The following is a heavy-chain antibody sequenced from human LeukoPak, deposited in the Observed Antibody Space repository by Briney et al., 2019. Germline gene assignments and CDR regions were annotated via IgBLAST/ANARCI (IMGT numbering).Heavy chain of an antibody. J-gene: IGHJ4*02. V-gene: IGHV3-23*01. Sequence: GGSLRLSCAASGFTSSSYAMSWVRQAPGKGLEWVSAISGSGGSTYYADSVKGRFTISRDNSKNTLYLQMNSLRAEDTAVYYCAKNLGYYDSSGYSLDYWGQGTLVTVSS. CDR3: AKNLGYYDSSGYSLDY. CDR1: GFTSSSYA. D-gene: IGHD3-22*01. CDR2: ISGSGGST.